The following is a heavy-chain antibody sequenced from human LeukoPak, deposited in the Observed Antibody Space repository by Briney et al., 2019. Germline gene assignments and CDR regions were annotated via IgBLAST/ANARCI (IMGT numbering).Heavy chain of an antibody. CDR2: MNPNSGNT. J-gene: IGHJ4*02. V-gene: IGHV1-8*03. CDR1: GYTFTSYD. CDR3: ARGPRFEVKAAAGIGRYFDY. D-gene: IGHD6-13*01. Sequence: ASVKVSCKASGYTFTSYDINWVRQATGQGLEWMGWMNPNSGNTGYAQKFQGRVTITRNTSISTAYMELSSLRSEDTAVYYCARGPRFEVKAAAGIGRYFDYWGQGTLVTVSS.